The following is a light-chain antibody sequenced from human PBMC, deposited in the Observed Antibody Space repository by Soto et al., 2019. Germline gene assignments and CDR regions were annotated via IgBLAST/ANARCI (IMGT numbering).Light chain of an antibody. Sequence: QSVLTRPAAVSGSPGQSIAISCTGTSSDVGAYNSVSWYQQYPGKAPKLMIHDVSNRPSGVSDRFSGSKSGNTASLTISGLQSEDEADYYRSSYTLSRSSVFGRATKVTV. CDR1: SSDVGAYNS. J-gene: IGLJ1*01. V-gene: IGLV2-14*01. CDR2: DVS. CDR3: SSYTLSRSSV.